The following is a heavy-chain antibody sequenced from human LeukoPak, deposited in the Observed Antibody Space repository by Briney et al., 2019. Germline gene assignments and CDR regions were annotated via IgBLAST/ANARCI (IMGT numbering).Heavy chain of an antibody. CDR1: GGSISSSSYY. V-gene: IGHV4-39*01. J-gene: IGHJ3*02. Sequence: SETLSLTCTVSGGSISSSSYYWGWIRQPPGKGLEWIGSIYYSGSTYYNPSLKSRVTISVDTSKNQFSLKLSSVTAADTAVYYCARPFTYYDYVWGSLAAFDIWGQGTMVTVSS. D-gene: IGHD3-16*01. CDR2: IYYSGST. CDR3: ARPFTYYDYVWGSLAAFDI.